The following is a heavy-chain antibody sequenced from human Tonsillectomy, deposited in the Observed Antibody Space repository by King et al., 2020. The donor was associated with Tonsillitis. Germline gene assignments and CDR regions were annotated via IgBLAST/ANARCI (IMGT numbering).Heavy chain of an antibody. CDR1: GFTFSSYW. Sequence: VQLVQSGGGLVQPGGSLRLSCAASGFTFSSYWMSWVRQAPGKGLEWVANIKQDGSEKYYVDSVKGRFTISRDNAKNSLYLQMNSLGAEDTAVYYCARLTEYYDSSGYVWFDPWGQGTLVTVSS. J-gene: IGHJ5*02. CDR2: IKQDGSEK. D-gene: IGHD3-22*01. CDR3: ARLTEYYDSSGYVWFDP. V-gene: IGHV3-7*01.